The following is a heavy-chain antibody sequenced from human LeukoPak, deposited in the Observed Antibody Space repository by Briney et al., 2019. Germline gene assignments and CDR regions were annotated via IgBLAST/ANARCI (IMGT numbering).Heavy chain of an antibody. D-gene: IGHD3-22*01. CDR2: ISDSGDNK. CDR1: GFTFSSYV. Sequence: GGSLRLSCAASGFTFSSYVMHWVRQAPGKGLDWVSAISDSGDNKQYADSVKGRFTISRDNSKNTLYLQMNNLRVEDTAVYYCAGWYDSNGYAWGQGTLVTVSS. V-gene: IGHV3-23*01. CDR3: AGWYDSNGYA. J-gene: IGHJ5*02.